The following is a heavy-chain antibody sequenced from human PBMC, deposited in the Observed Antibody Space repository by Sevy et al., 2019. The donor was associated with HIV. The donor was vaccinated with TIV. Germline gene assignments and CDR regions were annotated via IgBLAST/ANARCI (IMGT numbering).Heavy chain of an antibody. CDR3: ARVNCSGGSCYYYYGMDV. CDR1: GFTVSSNY. Sequence: GGSRRLSCAASGFTVSSNYMSWVRLAPGKGLEWVSVIYSGGSTYYADSVKGRFTISRDNSKNTLYLQMNSLRAEDTAVYYCARVNCSGGSCYYYYGMDVWGQGTTVTVSS. J-gene: IGHJ6*02. CDR2: IYSGGST. D-gene: IGHD2-15*01. V-gene: IGHV3-53*01.